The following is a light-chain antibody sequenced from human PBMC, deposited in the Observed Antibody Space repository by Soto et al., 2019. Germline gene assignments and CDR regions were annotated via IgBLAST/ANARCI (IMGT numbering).Light chain of an antibody. V-gene: IGLV1-40*01. CDR1: SSNIGAGYD. Sequence: QSVLTQPPSVSGALGQKIIISCTGSSSNIGAGYDVHWYRQLPGAAPKLLIYSHINRPSGVPDRFSGSQSDTSASLAITGLQAEDEADYYCQSYDSSLSGYVFGTGTKLTVL. CDR2: SHI. J-gene: IGLJ1*01. CDR3: QSYDSSLSGYV.